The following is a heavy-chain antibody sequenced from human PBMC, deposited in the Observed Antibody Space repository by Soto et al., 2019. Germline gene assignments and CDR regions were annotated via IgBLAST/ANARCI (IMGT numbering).Heavy chain of an antibody. CDR3: ARAVSGMTTVTSYAC. D-gene: IGHD4-4*01. CDR2: IIPIFGTA. V-gene: IGHV1-69*01. J-gene: IGHJ4*02. CDR1: GGTFSSYA. Sequence: QVQLVQSGAEVKKPGSSVKVSCKASGGTFSSYAISWVRQAPGQGLEWMGGIIPIFGTANYAQKFQGRVTITADESTSTAYRELSGLRSADTAVYYCARAVSGMTTVTSYACWGQGTLFTVSS.